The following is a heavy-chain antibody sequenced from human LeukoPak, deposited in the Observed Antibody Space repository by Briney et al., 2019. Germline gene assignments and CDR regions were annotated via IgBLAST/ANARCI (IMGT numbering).Heavy chain of an antibody. Sequence: GRSLRLSCAASGFTFSSYGMHWVRQAPGKGLEWVAVIWYDGSNKYYADSVKGRFTISRDNSKNTLYLQMNSLRAEDTAVYHCARESSSWYYFDYWGQGTLVTVSS. CDR2: IWYDGSNK. J-gene: IGHJ4*02. V-gene: IGHV3-33*01. CDR3: ARESSSWYYFDY. D-gene: IGHD6-13*01. CDR1: GFTFSSYG.